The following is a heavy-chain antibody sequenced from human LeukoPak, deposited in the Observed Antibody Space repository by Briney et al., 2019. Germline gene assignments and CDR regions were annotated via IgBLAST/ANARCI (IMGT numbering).Heavy chain of an antibody. J-gene: IGHJ4*02. Sequence: VGSLRLSCAASGFTFSSYAMNWVRQAPGKGLEWISVMSGRGGSTDYADSVKGRFIISRDNSKNTLYLQMNSLRAEDTAVYYCARPAVDTAMVSRFDYWGQGTLVTVSS. CDR1: GFTFSSYA. D-gene: IGHD5-18*01. CDR3: ARPAVDTAMVSRFDY. V-gene: IGHV3-23*01. CDR2: MSGRGGST.